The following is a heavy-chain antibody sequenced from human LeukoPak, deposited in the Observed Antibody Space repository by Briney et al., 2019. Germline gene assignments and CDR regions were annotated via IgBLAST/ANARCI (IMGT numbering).Heavy chain of an antibody. CDR2: IRSKANSYAT. V-gene: IGHV3-73*01. J-gene: IGHJ6*03. Sequence: GGSLRLSCAASGFTFSGSVMHWVRQAPGQGLEWVGRIRSKANSYATAYAASVKGRFTISRDDSKNTAYLQMNSLKTEDTAVYYCTRRGYYYMDVWGKGTTVTVSS. CDR3: TRRGYYYMDV. CDR1: GFTFSGSV.